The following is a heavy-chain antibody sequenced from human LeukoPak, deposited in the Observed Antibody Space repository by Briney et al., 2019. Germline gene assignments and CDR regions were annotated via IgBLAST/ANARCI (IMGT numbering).Heavy chain of an antibody. CDR2: IYHSGST. Sequence: SETLSLTCIVSGYSIRDGYYWGWIRQPPGKGLEWIGSIYHSGSTYYNPSLKSRVTISVDTSKNQFSLKLSSVTAADTAVYYCARVGHQGDYYNWFDPWGQGTLVTVSS. D-gene: IGHD4-17*01. V-gene: IGHV4-38-2*02. J-gene: IGHJ5*02. CDR3: ARVGHQGDYYNWFDP. CDR1: GYSIRDGYY.